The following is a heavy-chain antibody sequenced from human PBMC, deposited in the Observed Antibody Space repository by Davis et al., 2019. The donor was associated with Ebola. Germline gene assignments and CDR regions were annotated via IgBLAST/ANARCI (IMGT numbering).Heavy chain of an antibody. Sequence: PSETLSLTCTVSGGSISSGDYYWSWLRQSPGKGLEWIGYIYYSGSAFYNPSLKSRVTMSVDTSKNQFSLKLSSVTAADTAVYYCARWDRVRYCGSTSCYVNWGQGTLVTVSS. CDR2: IYYSGSA. J-gene: IGHJ4*02. V-gene: IGHV4-30-4*01. D-gene: IGHD2-2*01. CDR3: ARWDRVRYCGSTSCYVN. CDR1: GGSISSGDYY.